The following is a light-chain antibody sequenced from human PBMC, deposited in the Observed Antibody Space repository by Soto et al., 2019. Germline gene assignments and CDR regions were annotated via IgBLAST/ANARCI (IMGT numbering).Light chain of an antibody. V-gene: IGKV2-28*01. CDR3: MQALHTRA. CDR2: LGS. J-gene: IGKJ3*01. Sequence: DIVMTQSPLSLPVTPGEPASISCRSSQSLLHSNGYNYLDWYLQKPGQSPQLLIYLGSNRASGVPDRFSGSGSGTDFTLKISRVEAEDVGVYYCMQALHTRAFGPGTKVDIK. CDR1: QSLLHSNGYNY.